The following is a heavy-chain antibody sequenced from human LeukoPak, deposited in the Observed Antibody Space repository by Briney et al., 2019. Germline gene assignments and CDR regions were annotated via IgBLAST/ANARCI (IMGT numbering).Heavy chain of an antibody. CDR1: GFTFSSYE. CDR2: ICKSGGST. D-gene: IGHD2-21*02. Sequence: PGGSLRLSCAASGFTFSSYEMNWVRQAAGRGLEWVSAICKSGGSTYYADSVRGRFTISRDNAKNSLYLQMNSLRAEDTAVYYCARDPTYCGGDCYYFDYWGQGTLVTVSS. J-gene: IGHJ4*02. CDR3: ARDPTYCGGDCYYFDY. V-gene: IGHV3-48*03.